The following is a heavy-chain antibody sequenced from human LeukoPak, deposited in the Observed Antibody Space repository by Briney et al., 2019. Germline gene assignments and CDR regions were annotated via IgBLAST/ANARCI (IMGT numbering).Heavy chain of an antibody. CDR1: RGTFSDYA. V-gene: IGHV1-69*04. Sequence: ASVKVSCKASRGTFSDYAISWVRQAPGQGLEWMGRIIPILGIAKYAQKFQGRVTITADSSTSTAYMELRSLRSEDTAVYYCARDRHYSAAPSDYWGQGTLVSVSS. D-gene: IGHD2-21*01. CDR2: IIPILGIA. J-gene: IGHJ4*02. CDR3: ARDRHYSAAPSDY.